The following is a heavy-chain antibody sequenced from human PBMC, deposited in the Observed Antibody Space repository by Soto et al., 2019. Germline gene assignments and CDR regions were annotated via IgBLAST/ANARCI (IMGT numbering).Heavy chain of an antibody. J-gene: IGHJ2*01. D-gene: IGHD6-19*01. Sequence: QLQLQESGPGLVKPSETLSLTCTVSGGSISSGSSYWGWIRQPPGKGLEWIASIYSSGSTYYNMSLKSRVTISVDASKNQFSPKVTSVTAADTAVYYCARRGVEGGGWRYFALWGRGSLVTVSS. CDR2: IYSSGST. CDR1: GGSISSGSSY. CDR3: ARRGVEGGGWRYFAL. V-gene: IGHV4-39*01.